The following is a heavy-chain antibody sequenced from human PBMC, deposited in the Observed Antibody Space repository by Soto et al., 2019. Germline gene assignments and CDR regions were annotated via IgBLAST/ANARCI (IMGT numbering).Heavy chain of an antibody. Sequence: GESLKISCKGSGYSFTSYWISWVRQMPGKGLEWMGRIDPSDSYTNYSPSFQGHVTISADKSISTAYLQWSSLRASDTAMYYCAREAVAGPYYYYYGMDVWGQGTTVTVSS. J-gene: IGHJ6*02. D-gene: IGHD6-19*01. CDR2: IDPSDSYT. CDR3: AREAVAGPYYYYYGMDV. V-gene: IGHV5-10-1*01. CDR1: GYSFTSYW.